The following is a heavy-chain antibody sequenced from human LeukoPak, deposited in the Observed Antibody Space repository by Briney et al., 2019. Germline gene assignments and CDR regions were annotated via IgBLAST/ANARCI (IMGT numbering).Heavy chain of an antibody. CDR3: ARSAGSSKPYYYYGMDV. CDR2: INAGNGNT. V-gene: IGHV1-3*01. J-gene: IGHJ6*02. D-gene: IGHD1-26*01. CDR1: GYTFTSYA. Sequence: ASVKVSCKASGYTFTSYAMHWVRQAPGQRLELMGGINAGNGNTKYSQKFQGRVTITRDTSASTAYMELSSLRSEDTAVYYCARSAGSSKPYYYYGMDVWGQGTTVTVSS.